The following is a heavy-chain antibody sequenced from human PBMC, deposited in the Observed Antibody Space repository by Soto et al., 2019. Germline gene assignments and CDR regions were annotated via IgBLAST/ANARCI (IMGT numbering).Heavy chain of an antibody. V-gene: IGHV4-4*07. CDR3: ARGVRDGYYGMDV. CDR2: IYANGNA. Sequence: QAQLQESGPGLVKPSETLSLTCSVSGGSFFSYYWTLIRQPAGKGLEWIGRIYANGNANYNPSLKSGVTMSADTSKNQFSLRLRSVTAADTAVYYCARGVRDGYYGMDVWGSGATVTVSS. J-gene: IGHJ6*04. CDR1: GGSFFSYY. D-gene: IGHD3-16*02.